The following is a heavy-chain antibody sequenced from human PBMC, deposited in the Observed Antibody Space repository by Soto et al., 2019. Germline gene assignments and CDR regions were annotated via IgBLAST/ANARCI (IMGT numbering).Heavy chain of an antibody. D-gene: IGHD6-13*01. CDR2: ILYDESNQ. V-gene: IGHV3-30*18. CDR3: AKRRVSASGTLGALDI. J-gene: IGHJ3*02. CDR1: GFSFSNYA. Sequence: QVQLVESGGGVVQPGRSLRLSCAASGFSFSNYAMHWVRQAPGKGLEWVAVILYDESNQYYADSVKGRFTISRDNSENTLYLQMNSLRPGDTAVYYCAKRRVSASGTLGALDIWGQGTMVTVSS.